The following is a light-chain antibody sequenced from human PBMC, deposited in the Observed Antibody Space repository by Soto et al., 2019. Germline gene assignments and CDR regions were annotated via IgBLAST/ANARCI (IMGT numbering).Light chain of an antibody. J-gene: IGLJ2*01. CDR3: AAWDNNLGGPA. Sequence: QSVLTQAPSASGTPGQRVSIACSGSNSNIGSKYVYWYQQLPGTAPKLLMYRNNQRPSGVPDRFSGSKSGTSASLAISGLRSVDEADYYCAAWDNNLGGPAFGGGTKVTVL. CDR2: RNN. CDR1: NSNIGSKY. V-gene: IGLV1-47*01.